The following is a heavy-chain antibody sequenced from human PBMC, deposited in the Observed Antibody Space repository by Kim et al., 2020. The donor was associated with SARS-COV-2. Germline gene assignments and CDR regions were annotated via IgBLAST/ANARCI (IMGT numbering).Heavy chain of an antibody. J-gene: IGHJ4*02. CDR2: ILPVLGTT. D-gene: IGHD6-13*01. CDR1: GGTFSTYL. Sequence: SVKVSCKASGGTFSTYLVSWLRQAPGQGPEWLGRILPVLGTTDYAQKFQDRVTINADKSTGTAYMELRSLRFEDTAVSYCARDMGVAAAGYFHYWGQGT. V-gene: IGHV1-69*08. CDR3: ARDMGVAAAGYFHY.